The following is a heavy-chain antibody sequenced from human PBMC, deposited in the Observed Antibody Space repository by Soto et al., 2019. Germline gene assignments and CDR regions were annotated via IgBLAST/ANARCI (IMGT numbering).Heavy chain of an antibody. V-gene: IGHV3-15*07. CDR1: GFTFSNAW. J-gene: IGHJ4*01. CDR3: TTDSYSTIIIVRFDY. Sequence: EVQLVESGGGLVKPGGSLRLSCAASGFTFSNAWINWVRQAPGKGLEWVCRIKSKTDGGTTDYAEPGKGRFAISRDDSNNMVYLQMNSLKIEDTAVYYCTTDSYSTIIIVRFDYWGHGTLVTVSS. D-gene: IGHD3-22*01. CDR2: IKSKTDGGTT.